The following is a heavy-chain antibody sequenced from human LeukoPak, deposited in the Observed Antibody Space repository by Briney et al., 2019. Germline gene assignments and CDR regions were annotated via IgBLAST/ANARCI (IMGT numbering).Heavy chain of an antibody. CDR3: AKDSGSYGGAFDI. Sequence: SLRLFCAASGFTFDDYAMHWVRQAPGKGLEWVSGISWNSGSIGYADSVKGRFTISRDNAKNSLYLQMNSLRAEDTALYYCAKDSGSYGGAFDIWGQGTMVTVSS. CDR1: GFTFDDYA. V-gene: IGHV3-9*01. D-gene: IGHD1-26*01. J-gene: IGHJ3*02. CDR2: ISWNSGSI.